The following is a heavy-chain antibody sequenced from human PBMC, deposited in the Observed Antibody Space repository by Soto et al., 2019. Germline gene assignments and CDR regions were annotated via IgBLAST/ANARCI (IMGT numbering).Heavy chain of an antibody. V-gene: IGHV4-30-2*01. Sequence: PSETLSLTCAVSGGSISSGGYSWSWIRQPPGKGLEWIGYIYHSGSTYYNPSLKSRVTISVDRSKNQFSLKLSSVTAADTAVYYCAREAGAAAFDIWGQGTMVTVSS. CDR2: IYHSGST. CDR3: AREAGAAAFDI. J-gene: IGHJ3*02. CDR1: GGSISSGGYS. D-gene: IGHD3-10*01.